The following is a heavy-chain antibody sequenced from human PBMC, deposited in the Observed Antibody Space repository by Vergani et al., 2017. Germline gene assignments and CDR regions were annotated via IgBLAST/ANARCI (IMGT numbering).Heavy chain of an antibody. V-gene: IGHV3-74*01. CDR2: INSDGSST. CDR3: ARLQYYYDSSGYYYDGNYYYGMDV. Sequence: EVQLVESGGGLVQPGGSLRLSCAASGFTFSSYWMHWVRQAPGKGLVWVSRINSDGSSTSYADSVKGRFTISRDNAKNTLYLQMNSLRAEDTAVYYCARLQYYYDSSGYYYDGNYYYGMDVWGQGP. D-gene: IGHD3-22*01. CDR1: GFTFSSYW. J-gene: IGHJ6*02.